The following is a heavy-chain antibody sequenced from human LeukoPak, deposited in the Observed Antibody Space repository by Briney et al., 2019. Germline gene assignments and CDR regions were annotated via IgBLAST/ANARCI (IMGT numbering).Heavy chain of an antibody. Sequence: SETLSLTCTVSGGSISSSSYYWSWIRQPPGKGLEWIGYIYYSGSTNYNPSLKSRVTISVDTSKNQFSLKLSSVTAADTAVYYCARVIHGFSIAAAVRYYHYMDVWGKGTTVTVSS. V-gene: IGHV4-61*01. D-gene: IGHD6-13*01. CDR3: ARVIHGFSIAAAVRYYHYMDV. CDR1: GGSISSSSYY. CDR2: IYYSGST. J-gene: IGHJ6*03.